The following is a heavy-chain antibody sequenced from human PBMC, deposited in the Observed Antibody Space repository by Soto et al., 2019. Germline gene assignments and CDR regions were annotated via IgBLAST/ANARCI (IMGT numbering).Heavy chain of an antibody. V-gene: IGHV1-58*02. CDR1: GFTFSNSA. Sequence: QMQLEQSGPEAKNPGTSVKVSCKASGFTFSNSAIQWVRQTRGQRLEWIGWIVVGSGNTNYARELHGRVTITREMSTMAAYMELSSLRSEDTAIYYCAARIGYYKSYYYMDVWGEGTTVTVSS. D-gene: IGHD3-3*01. CDR3: AARIGYYKSYYYMDV. J-gene: IGHJ6*03. CDR2: IVVGSGNT.